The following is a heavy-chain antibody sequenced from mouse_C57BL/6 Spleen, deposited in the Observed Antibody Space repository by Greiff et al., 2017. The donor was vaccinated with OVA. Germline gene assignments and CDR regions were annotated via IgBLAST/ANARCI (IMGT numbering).Heavy chain of an antibody. CDR2: INPGSGGT. D-gene: IGHD3-1*01. Sequence: QVQLQQSGAELVRPGTSVKVSCKASGYAFTNYLIEWVKQRPGQGLEWIGVINPGSGGTNYTEKFKGKATLTADTSSSTGYMQLSRLTTEDSAVYFRARSGHYRGQGNLV. V-gene: IGHV1-54*01. CDR1: GYAFTNYL. CDR3: ARSGHY. J-gene: IGHJ3*01.